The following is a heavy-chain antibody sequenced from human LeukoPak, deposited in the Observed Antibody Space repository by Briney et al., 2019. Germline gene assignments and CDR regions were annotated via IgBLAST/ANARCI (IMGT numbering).Heavy chain of an antibody. CDR2: IHYSGNT. Sequence: SETLSLTCTVSGGSTSSSNYYWGWIRQPPGKGLEWIVGIHYSGNTYYNPSLKSRVTISVDTSKNQFSLKLSSVTAADTAVYYCARLGAGPTYYDFWSGYSSFYFDYWGQGTLVTVSS. V-gene: IGHV4-39*01. J-gene: IGHJ4*02. D-gene: IGHD3-3*01. CDR3: ARLGAGPTYYDFWSGYSSFYFDY. CDR1: GGSTSSSNYY.